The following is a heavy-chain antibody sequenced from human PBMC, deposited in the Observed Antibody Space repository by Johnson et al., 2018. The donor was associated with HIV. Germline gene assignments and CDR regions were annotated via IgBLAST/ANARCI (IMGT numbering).Heavy chain of an antibody. CDR3: ARLIVGAPGAFDI. J-gene: IGHJ3*02. CDR1: GFTFSNVW. V-gene: IGHV3-15*01. Sequence: VQLVESGGGLVQPGGSLRLSCAASGFTFSNVWMTWVRQAPGKGLEWVGRIKRKIEGETTDYAAPVKGRFTISRDDSKNTLYLQMNSLTTEDTAVYYCARLIVGAPGAFDIWGQGTMVTVSS. CDR2: IKRKIEGETT. D-gene: IGHD1-26*01.